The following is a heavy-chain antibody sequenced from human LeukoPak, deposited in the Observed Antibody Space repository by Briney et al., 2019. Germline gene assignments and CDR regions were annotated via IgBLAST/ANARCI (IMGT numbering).Heavy chain of an antibody. D-gene: IGHD3-16*02. V-gene: IGHV4-59*12. CDR2: IYYSGST. Sequence: SETLSLTCTVSGGSISSYYWSWIRQPPGKGLEWIGYIYYSGSTNYNPSLKSRVTISVDTSKNQFSLKLSSVTAADTAVYYCARDSDYDYVWGSYRRRSPGAFDIWGQGTMVTVSS. CDR1: GGSISSYY. CDR3: ARDSDYDYVWGSYRRRSPGAFDI. J-gene: IGHJ3*02.